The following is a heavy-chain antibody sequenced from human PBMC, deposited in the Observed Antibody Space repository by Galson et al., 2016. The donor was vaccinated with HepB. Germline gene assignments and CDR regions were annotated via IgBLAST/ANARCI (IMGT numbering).Heavy chain of an antibody. CDR1: GFTLSIHS. Sequence: CAASGFTLSIHSMNWVRQAPGKGLEWLSYISSSRSTIYYANSVKGRFTISRDNAKHSVHLQMNNLRAEDTAVYYCARDRYDILTGYYHGMDVWGQGTTVTVSS. J-gene: IGHJ6*02. CDR2: ISSSRSTI. V-gene: IGHV3-48*04. D-gene: IGHD3-9*01. CDR3: ARDRYDILTGYYHGMDV.